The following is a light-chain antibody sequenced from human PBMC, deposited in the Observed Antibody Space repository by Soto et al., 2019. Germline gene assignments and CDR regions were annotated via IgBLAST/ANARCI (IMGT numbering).Light chain of an antibody. CDR2: DAS. CDR1: QDISNY. Sequence: DIQMTQSPSSLSASVGDRVTITCQASQDISNYLNWYQQKPGKAPKLLIYDASNLETGVPSRFSGSGSGTDFTFNISSMQAQDIATYYCQQYDNLPLPFGGGTKVEIK. J-gene: IGKJ4*01. CDR3: QQYDNLPLP. V-gene: IGKV1-33*01.